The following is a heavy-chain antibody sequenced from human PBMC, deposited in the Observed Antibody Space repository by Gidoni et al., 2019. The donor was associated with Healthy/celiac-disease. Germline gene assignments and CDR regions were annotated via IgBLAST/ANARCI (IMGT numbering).Heavy chain of an antibody. J-gene: IGHJ6*02. V-gene: IGHV4-61*02. CDR2: IYTSGST. Sequence: QVQLQESGPGLVKPSQTLSLTCTVSGGSISSGSYDWSWIRQPAGKGLEWIGRIYTSGSTNSNPSRKSRVTISVDTSKNQFSLKLISVTAADTAVYYCARDRDDFWSGYYMRAPWYGMDVWGQGTTVTVSS. D-gene: IGHD3-3*01. CDR1: GGSISSGSYD. CDR3: ARDRDDFWSGYYMRAPWYGMDV.